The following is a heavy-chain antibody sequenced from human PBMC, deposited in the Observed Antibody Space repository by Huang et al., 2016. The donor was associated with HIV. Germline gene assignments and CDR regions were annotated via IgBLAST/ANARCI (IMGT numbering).Heavy chain of an antibody. CDR3: ARRSAFYRLDY. J-gene: IGHJ4*02. D-gene: IGHD3-10*01. CDR2: NSSSDNSI. Sequence: QVQLVESGGGLVKPGGSLRLSCAASGFTFSDCYMSWIRQTPGKGLEWSSDNSSSDNSIYYADSVKGRFTISRDDAKNSLYLQMNSLRADDTAVYYCARRSAFYRLDYWGQGTLVTVSS. CDR1: GFTFSDCY. V-gene: IGHV3-11*01.